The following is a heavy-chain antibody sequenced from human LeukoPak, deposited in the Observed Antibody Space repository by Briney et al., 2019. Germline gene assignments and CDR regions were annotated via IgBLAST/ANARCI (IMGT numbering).Heavy chain of an antibody. CDR1: GYTFTDYY. Sequence: ASVKVSCKASGYTFTDYYMHWVRQAPGQGLECMGWINPKSGGTKYAQKFQGWVTMTRDTSISTAYMELSSPRSDDTAIYYCARERQNGLDVWGQGTTVTVSS. J-gene: IGHJ6*02. CDR3: ARERQNGLDV. CDR2: INPKSGGT. V-gene: IGHV1-2*04.